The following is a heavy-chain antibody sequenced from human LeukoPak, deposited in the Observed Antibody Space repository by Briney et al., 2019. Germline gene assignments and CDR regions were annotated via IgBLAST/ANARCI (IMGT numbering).Heavy chain of an antibody. J-gene: IGHJ4*02. CDR2: MNPNSGNT. V-gene: IGHV1-8*01. Sequence: GASVKVSCKASGYTFTNYDINWVRQATGQVLEWMGWMNPNSGNTGYAQKFQGRVTMTRNTSISTAYMELSSLRSEDTAVYYCARDSQLFEFGYWGQGTLVTVSS. CDR1: GYTFTNYD. CDR3: ARDSQLFEFGY. D-gene: IGHD6-6*01.